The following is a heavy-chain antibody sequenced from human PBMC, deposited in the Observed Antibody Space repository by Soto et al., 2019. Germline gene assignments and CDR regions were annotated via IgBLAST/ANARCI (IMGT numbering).Heavy chain of an antibody. CDR3: ASTNYDSPTPLSY. CDR1: GGSISSGGYS. D-gene: IGHD3-22*01. CDR2: IYPSGTT. Sequence: QLQLQESGSGLVKPSQTLSLTCAVSGGSISSGGYSWSWIRQPPGKGLEWIGYIYPSGTTYYHPSLKSRVTISVARSKNQFSLKLSSVTAADTAVYCCASTNYDSPTPLSYRGQGTLVTVSS. J-gene: IGHJ4*02. V-gene: IGHV4-30-2*01.